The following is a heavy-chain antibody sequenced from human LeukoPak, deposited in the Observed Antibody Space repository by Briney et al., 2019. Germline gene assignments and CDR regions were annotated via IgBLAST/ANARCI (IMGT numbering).Heavy chain of an antibody. CDR2: IYSSGST. J-gene: IGHJ4*02. V-gene: IGHV4-4*07. CDR1: GGSISDYY. CDR3: AGYTRKGFDY. Sequence: SETLSLTCAVSGGSISDYYWSWIRQPAGKGLEWIGRIYSSGSTKYNPSFKSRVSMSVDTSKIQFSLNVRSVTAADTAVYYCAGYTRKGFDYGGQGTLVTVYS. D-gene: IGHD6-13*01.